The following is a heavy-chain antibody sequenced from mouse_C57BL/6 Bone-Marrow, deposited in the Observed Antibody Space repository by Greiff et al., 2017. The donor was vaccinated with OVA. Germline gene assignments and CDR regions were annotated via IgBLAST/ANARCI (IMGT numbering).Heavy chain of an antibody. Sequence: VKVVESGAELARPGASVKLSCKASGYTFTSYGISWVKQRTGQGLEWIGEINPRSGNTYYNEKFKGKATLTADKSSSTAYMELRSLTSEDSAVYFCAREGGYGNYGDWFAYWGQGTLVTVSA. J-gene: IGHJ3*01. CDR3: AREGGYGNYGDWFAY. CDR1: GYTFTSYG. V-gene: IGHV1-81*01. CDR2: INPRSGNT. D-gene: IGHD2-10*02.